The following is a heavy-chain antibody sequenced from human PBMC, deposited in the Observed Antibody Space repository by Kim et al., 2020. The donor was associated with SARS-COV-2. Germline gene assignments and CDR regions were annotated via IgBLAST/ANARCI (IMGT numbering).Heavy chain of an antibody. Sequence: GESLKISCRSSGYSFSSYWIGWVRQMPGKGLEWMGIIYPGDSDTRYSPSFQGQVTISADKSIGTAYLQWSSLKASDTAMYYCARRRGWNTGSSFDYWGQGTLVTVSS. D-gene: IGHD1-1*01. V-gene: IGHV5-51*01. CDR2: IYPGDSDT. J-gene: IGHJ4*02. CDR1: GYSFSSYW. CDR3: ARRRGWNTGSSFDY.